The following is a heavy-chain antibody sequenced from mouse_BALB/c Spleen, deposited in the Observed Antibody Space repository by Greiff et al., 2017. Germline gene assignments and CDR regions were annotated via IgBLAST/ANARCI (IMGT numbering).Heavy chain of an antibody. CDR2: ISSGGST. Sequence: EVMLVESGGGLVKPGGSLKLSCAASGFTFSSYAMSWVRQTPEKRLEWVASISSGGSTYYTDSVKGRFTISRDNARNILYLQMSSLRSEDTAMYYCARGHYYGSSYRYWYFDVWGAGTTVTVSS. CDR3: ARGHYYGSSYRYWYFDV. J-gene: IGHJ1*01. V-gene: IGHV5-6-5*01. CDR1: GFTFSSYA. D-gene: IGHD1-1*01.